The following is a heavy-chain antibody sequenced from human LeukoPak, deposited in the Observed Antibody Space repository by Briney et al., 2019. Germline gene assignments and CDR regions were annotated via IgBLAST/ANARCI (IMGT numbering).Heavy chain of an antibody. CDR3: ARLSGTYCGGDCPAHYYYYYMDV. CDR2: IYHSGST. CDR1: GFTFSNAW. D-gene: IGHD2-21*02. J-gene: IGHJ6*03. Sequence: PGGSLRLSCAASGFTFSNAWMSWVRQPPGKGLEWIGEIYHSGSTNYNPSLKSRVTISVDKSKNQFSLKLSSVTAADTAVYYCARLSGTYCGGDCPAHYYYYYMDVWGKGTTVTVSS. V-gene: IGHV4-4*02.